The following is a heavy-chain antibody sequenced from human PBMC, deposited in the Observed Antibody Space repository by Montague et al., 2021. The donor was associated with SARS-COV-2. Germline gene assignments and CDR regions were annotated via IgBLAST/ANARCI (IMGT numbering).Heavy chain of an antibody. D-gene: IGHD6-19*01. Sequence: SLRLSCAVSGFTSSNYWMHWVRQAPGKGLEWVSRTNSDGRSTTYADSVKGRFTISRDNAKNTLFLQINSLRGEDTAVYYCVREVGMVVARTLGRLDPWGQGTLVTVSS. CDR1: GFTSSNYW. J-gene: IGHJ5*02. CDR2: TNSDGRST. V-gene: IGHV3-74*01. CDR3: VREVGMVVARTLGRLDP.